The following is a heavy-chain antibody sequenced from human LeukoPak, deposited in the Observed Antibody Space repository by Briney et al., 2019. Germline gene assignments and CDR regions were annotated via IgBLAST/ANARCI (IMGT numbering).Heavy chain of an antibody. CDR3: AKSFYSSRWSFDS. CDR2: MYFSGTT. V-gene: IGHV4-39*02. D-gene: IGHD6-13*01. CDR1: GVPISSRSYY. Sequence: SETLSLTCSVSGVPISSRSYYWGWIRQPPGKGLEWIGSMYFSGTTYYNPSLQSRVTMSVHTPENHLSLTLTSVTAADTAVYYCAKSFYSSRWSFDSWGQGTLVTVSS. J-gene: IGHJ4*02.